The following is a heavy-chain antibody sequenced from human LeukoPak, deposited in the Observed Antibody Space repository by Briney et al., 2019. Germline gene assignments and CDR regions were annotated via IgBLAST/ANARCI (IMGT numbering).Heavy chain of an antibody. CDR1: GFTFSRYT. D-gene: IGHD6-19*01. V-gene: IGHV3-48*04. CDR3: ARGSSRADY. CDR2: ISSSGNTK. Sequence: GGSLRLSCAASGFTFSRYTMNWVRQAPGKGLEWVSYISSSGNTKYYADSVRGRFTISRDNAKNSLYLQMNSLRAEDTAVYYCARGSSRADYWGQGTLVTVSS. J-gene: IGHJ4*02.